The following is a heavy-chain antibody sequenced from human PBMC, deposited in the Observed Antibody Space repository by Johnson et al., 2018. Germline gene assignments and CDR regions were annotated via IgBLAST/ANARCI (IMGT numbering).Heavy chain of an antibody. CDR1: GYSFSTYW. CDR3: ARTEGSGACNS. D-gene: IGHD1-26*01. Sequence: VQLVQSGAEVKKPGESLKISCQGFGYSFSTYWLGWVRQVPGKGLEWMWVIYPGDSDARYSPSFRGQAPMSADKSINTAYLQWSSLKASDTAMDYCARTEGSGACNSWGQGTMVTVSS. J-gene: IGHJ3*02. CDR2: IYPGDSDA. V-gene: IGHV5-51*01.